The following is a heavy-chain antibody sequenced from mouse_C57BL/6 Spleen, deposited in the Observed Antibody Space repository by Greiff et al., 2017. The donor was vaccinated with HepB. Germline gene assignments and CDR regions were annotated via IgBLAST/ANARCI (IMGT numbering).Heavy chain of an antibody. J-gene: IGHJ2*01. CDR3: ARTVVAEGGYFDY. V-gene: IGHV1-47*01. CDR2: FHPYNDDT. D-gene: IGHD1-1*01. CDR1: GYTFTTYP. Sequence: VKLMESGAELVKPGASVKMSCKASGYTFTTYPIEWMKQNHGKSLEWIGNFHPYNDDTKYNEKFKGKATLTVEKSSSTVYLELSRLTSDDSAVYYCARTVVAEGGYFDYWGQGTTLTVSS.